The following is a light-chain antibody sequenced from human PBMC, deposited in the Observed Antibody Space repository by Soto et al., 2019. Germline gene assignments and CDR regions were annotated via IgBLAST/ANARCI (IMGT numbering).Light chain of an antibody. Sequence: DILMTQPPLSAPVTLGQPASISCRSSQSLVHSDGNTYLSWFQQRPGRSPRRLIYKVSNRDSGVPARFSGSGSGTDFALKISRVEAEYVGVYYCMQGRHWPLTFGQGTRLE. J-gene: IGKJ5*01. V-gene: IGKV2-30*02. CDR2: KVS. CDR3: MQGRHWPLT. CDR1: QSLVHSDGNTY.